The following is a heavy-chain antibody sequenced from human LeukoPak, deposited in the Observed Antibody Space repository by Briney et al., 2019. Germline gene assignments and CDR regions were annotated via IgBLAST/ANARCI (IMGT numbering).Heavy chain of an antibody. CDR3: ARTARGTYYYGSGSFDY. CDR1: GYTFSSYG. D-gene: IGHD3-10*01. CDR2: INPNSGGT. J-gene: IGHJ4*02. Sequence: ASVKVSCKASGYTFSSYGISWVRQAPGQGLEWMGWINPNSGGTNYAQKFQGRVTMTRDTSISTAYMELSRLRSDDTAVYYCARTARGTYYYGSGSFDYWGQGTLVTVSS. V-gene: IGHV1-2*02.